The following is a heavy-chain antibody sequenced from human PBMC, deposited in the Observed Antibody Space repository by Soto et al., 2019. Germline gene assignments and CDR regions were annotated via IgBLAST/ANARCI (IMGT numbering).Heavy chain of an antibody. CDR3: ARGPYYSGWV. D-gene: IGHD6-19*01. V-gene: IGHV6-1*01. Sequence: SQTLSLTCAISGDSVSSTSTAWSWIRQSPSRGLEWLGRTYYRSNWYSDYAVSVKSRITINPDTSKNQFSLQLKSVTPEDTAVYYCARGPYYSGWVWGRGTLVTVSS. CDR1: GDSVSSTSTA. CDR2: TYYRSNWYS. J-gene: IGHJ4*02.